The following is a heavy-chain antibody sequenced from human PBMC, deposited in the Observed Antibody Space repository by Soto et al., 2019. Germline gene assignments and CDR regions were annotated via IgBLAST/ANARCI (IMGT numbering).Heavy chain of an antibody. CDR2: SSGSGGST. D-gene: IGHD5-18*01. J-gene: IGHJ5*02. Sequence: GRSLRLSCAASGFIFSSYAMSWVRQAPGKGLEWVSASSGSGGSTYYADSVKGRFTISRDNSTNTLYLQMNSLRAEDTAVYYCAKDKDTAMVAWDQGTLVTVSS. V-gene: IGHV3-23*01. CDR3: AKDKDTAMVA. CDR1: GFIFSSYA.